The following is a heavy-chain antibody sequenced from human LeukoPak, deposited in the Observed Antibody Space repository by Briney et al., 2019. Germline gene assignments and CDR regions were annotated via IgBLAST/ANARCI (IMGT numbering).Heavy chain of an antibody. J-gene: IGHJ4*02. CDR3: ARVAAGSSPYYFDY. D-gene: IGHD6-13*01. CDR1: GFTFSIYW. CDR2: ISSDGSST. Sequence: GGSLRLSCAASGFTFSIYWMHWVRQAPGKGLVWFSRISSDGSSTSYADSVKGRFTISRDNAKNTLYLQMTSLSAEDTAVYYCARVAAGSSPYYFDYWGRGTLVTVSS. V-gene: IGHV3-74*01.